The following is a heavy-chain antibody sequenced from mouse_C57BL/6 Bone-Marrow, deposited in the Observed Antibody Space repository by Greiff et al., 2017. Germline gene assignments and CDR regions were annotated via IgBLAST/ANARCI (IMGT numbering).Heavy chain of an antibody. CDR2: IDPSDSET. V-gene: IGHV1-52*01. CDR3: ARDDYYGSSYWYFDV. CDR1: GYTFTSYW. Sequence: QVQLQQPGAELVRPGSSVKLSCKASGYTFTSYWMHWVKQRPIQGLEWIGNIDPSDSETHYNQKFKDKATLTVDKSSSTAYMQLSSLTSEDSAVYYGARDDYYGSSYWYFDVWGTGTTVTVSS. D-gene: IGHD1-1*01. J-gene: IGHJ1*03.